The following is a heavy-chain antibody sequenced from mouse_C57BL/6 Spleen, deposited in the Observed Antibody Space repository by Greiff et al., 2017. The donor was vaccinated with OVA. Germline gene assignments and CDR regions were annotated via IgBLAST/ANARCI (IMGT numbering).Heavy chain of an antibody. V-gene: IGHV1-80*01. J-gene: IGHJ2*01. Sequence: VKLQESGAELVKPGASVKISCKASGYAFSSYWMNWVKQRPGKGLEWIGQIYPGDGDTNYNGKFKGKATLTADKSSSTAYMQLSSLTSEDSAVYFCARSPSYYYGSSWYFDYWGQGTTLTVSS. CDR1: GYAFSSYW. CDR2: IYPGDGDT. CDR3: ARSPSYYYGSSWYFDY. D-gene: IGHD1-1*01.